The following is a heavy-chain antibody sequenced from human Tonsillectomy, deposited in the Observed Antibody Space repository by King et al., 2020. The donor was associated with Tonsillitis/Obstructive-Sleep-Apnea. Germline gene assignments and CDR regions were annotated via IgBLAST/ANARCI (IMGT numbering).Heavy chain of an antibody. Sequence: VQLVESGGGLVKPGGSLRLSCAASGFTFSDYYMSWIRQAPGKGLEWVSYISSSSSYTNYADPVKGRFTISRDNAKNSLYLQMNSLRAEDTAVYYCAREATNYYYGMDVWGQGTTVTVSS. CDR2: ISSSSSYT. V-gene: IGHV3-11*06. CDR3: AREATNYYYGMDV. D-gene: IGHD1-26*01. J-gene: IGHJ6*02. CDR1: GFTFSDYY.